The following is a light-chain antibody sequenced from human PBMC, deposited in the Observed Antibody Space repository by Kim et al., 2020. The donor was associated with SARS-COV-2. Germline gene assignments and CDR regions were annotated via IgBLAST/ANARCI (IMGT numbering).Light chain of an antibody. J-gene: IGKJ1*01. CDR3: QQYNEWPWT. CDR1: QSAGTN. CDR2: DSS. Sequence: EIVMTQSPATLSVSPGERATLSCRASQSAGTNLAWYQHKPGQAPRLLISDSSTRATGIPARFSGSGSGTEFTLTISSLQSEDFALYYCQQYNEWPWTFGPGTKVDIK. V-gene: IGKV3-15*01.